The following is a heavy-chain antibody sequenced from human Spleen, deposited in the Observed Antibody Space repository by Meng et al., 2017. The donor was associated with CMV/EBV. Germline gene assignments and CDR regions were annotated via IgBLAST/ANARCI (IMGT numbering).Heavy chain of an antibody. Sequence: LSGAASGVTLSDFYMSWIRQAPEKGLEWVSYISSSDTTIYYADSVKGRFTISRNNAKNSLYLQMNSLRAEDTAVYYCARVGVPAAIGYWGQGTLVTVSS. J-gene: IGHJ4*02. D-gene: IGHD2-2*01. CDR3: ARVGVPAAIGY. CDR1: GVTLSDFY. CDR2: ISSSDTTI. V-gene: IGHV3-11*04.